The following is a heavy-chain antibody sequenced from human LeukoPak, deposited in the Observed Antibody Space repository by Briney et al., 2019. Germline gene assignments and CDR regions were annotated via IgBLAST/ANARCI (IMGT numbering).Heavy chain of an antibody. CDR2: IYSGGKT. D-gene: IGHD3-16*01. CDR3: ARDWGSWFDP. V-gene: IGHV3-66*01. Sequence: GGSLRLSCAASGFTISSNNMSWVRQAPGKGLEWVSIIYSGGKTYYADSVKDRFTISRDNSKNTLYLQMNSLRVEDTAVYYCARDWGSWFDPWGQGTLVTVSS. J-gene: IGHJ5*02. CDR1: GFTISSNN.